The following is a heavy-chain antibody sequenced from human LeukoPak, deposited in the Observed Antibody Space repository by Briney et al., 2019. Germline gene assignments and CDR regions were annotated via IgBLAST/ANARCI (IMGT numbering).Heavy chain of an antibody. CDR1: GGSISSYY. Sequence: SETLSLTCTVSGGSISSYYWSWIRQPPGKGLEWIGYIYYSGSTNYNPSLRSRVTISVDTSKNQFSLKLSSVTAADTAVYYCARHRGFRSEDNWFDPWGQGTLVTVSS. J-gene: IGHJ5*02. CDR2: IYYSGST. D-gene: IGHD3-10*01. CDR3: ARHRGFRSEDNWFDP. V-gene: IGHV4-59*08.